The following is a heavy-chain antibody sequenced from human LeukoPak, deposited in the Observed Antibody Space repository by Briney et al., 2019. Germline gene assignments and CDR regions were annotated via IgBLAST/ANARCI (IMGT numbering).Heavy chain of an antibody. V-gene: IGHV4-59*01. CDR2: IYYSGSA. CDR1: GVSISSYY. D-gene: IGHD3-10*01. CDR3: ARSSGSGSRNYYYYPLDV. Sequence: PSETLSLTCTVSGVSISSYYWSWIRQPPGKGLEWIGYIYYSGSANYSPSLKSRVTISLDTSQNQISLNLTSVTAADTAVYYCARSSGSGSRNYYYYPLDVWGQGTTVTVSS. J-gene: IGHJ6*02.